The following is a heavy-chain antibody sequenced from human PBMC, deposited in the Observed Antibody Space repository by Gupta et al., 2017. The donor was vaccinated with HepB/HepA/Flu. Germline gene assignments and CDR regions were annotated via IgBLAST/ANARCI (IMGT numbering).Heavy chain of an antibody. CDR3: ARWGRSNNWFDH. J-gene: IGHJ5*02. V-gene: IGHV4-39*01. CDR1: GGSVSSSSYS. Sequence: QLQESGPGLVKPSETLSFTCIVSGGSVSSSSYSWGWIRQPPGKGLEWIGNVDYSGRTDYNPSLKSRVTVSVDTSKNQFSLKVNSVTAADTAVYYCARWGRSNNWFDHWGRGTLVTVSS. D-gene: IGHD3-16*01. CDR2: VDYSGRT.